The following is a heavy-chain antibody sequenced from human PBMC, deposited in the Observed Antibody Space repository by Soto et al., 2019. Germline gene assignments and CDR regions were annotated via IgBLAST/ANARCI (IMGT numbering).Heavy chain of an antibody. J-gene: IGHJ5*02. V-gene: IGHV4-4*07. CDR1: GASMNRYH. Sequence: PSETMSLTCTVSGASMNRYHCNWIRQPAGKGLERIGHIHSSGSTNYNPSLKSRVTMSVAKSQNQFSPWQTPLTASDTAVYYCPREQGVAAADITWFDHWGQGFLVNV. CDR3: PREQGVAAADITWFDH. CDR2: IHSSGST. D-gene: IGHD6-13*01.